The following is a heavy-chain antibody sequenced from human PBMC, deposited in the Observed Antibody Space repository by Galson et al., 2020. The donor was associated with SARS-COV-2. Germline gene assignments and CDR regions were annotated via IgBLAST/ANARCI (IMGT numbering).Heavy chain of an antibody. D-gene: IGHD1-1*01. CDR2: IRSSSGTI. J-gene: IGHJ4*02. V-gene: IGHV3-48*04. CDR1: GFTFSSYT. Sequence: GESLKISCAASGFTFSSYTMHWVRQAPVKGLELVAYIRSSSGTIYYADSVKGRFTISRDNAKNSLYLQLNSLRVEDTAVYYCARERLEYWSQGTLVTVSS. CDR3: ARERLEY.